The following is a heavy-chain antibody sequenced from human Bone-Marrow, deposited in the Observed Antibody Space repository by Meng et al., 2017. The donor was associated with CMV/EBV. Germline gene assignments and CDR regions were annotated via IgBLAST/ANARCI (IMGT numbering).Heavy chain of an antibody. D-gene: IGHD2-2*01. V-gene: IGHV1-2*02. J-gene: IGHJ4*02. CDR3: ARDVRCSSTSCYWRFDY. Sequence: ASVKVSCKTSGFTFSDYHMHWVRQAPGQGLEWMGWISPKSGGTQDAQKFQGRVTMTRDTSISTAYMELSRLRSDDTAVYYCARDVRCSSTSCYWRFDYWGQGTLVTVSS. CDR2: ISPKSGGT. CDR1: GFTFSDYH.